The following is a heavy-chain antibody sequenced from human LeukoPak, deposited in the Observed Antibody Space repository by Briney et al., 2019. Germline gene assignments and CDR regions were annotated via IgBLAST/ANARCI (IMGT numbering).Heavy chain of an antibody. D-gene: IGHD3-10*01. CDR3: ARRDDSGSYFY. V-gene: IGHV3-20*04. CDR1: GFTFSSYT. CDR2: INWNGGST. J-gene: IGHJ4*02. Sequence: GGSLRLSCAASGFTFSSYTMNWVRQAPGKGLEWVSGINWNGGSTGYADSVKGRFTISRDNAKNSLYLQMNSLRAEDTAVYYCARRDDSGSYFYWGQGTLVTVSS.